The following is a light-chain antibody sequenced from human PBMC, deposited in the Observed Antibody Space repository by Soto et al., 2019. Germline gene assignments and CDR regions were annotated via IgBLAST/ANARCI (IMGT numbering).Light chain of an antibody. V-gene: IGLV2-23*01. J-gene: IGLJ2*01. CDR1: GRDVGSYNL. CDR3: SSHAGTVV. Sequence: QSALTQPASVSGSPGQSITISCTGTGRDVGSYNLVSWYQHHPGKAPKLIIYEGNNRPSGISNRFSGSKSGNTASLTISGLQAEDEADYYCSSHAGTVVFGGGTKLTVL. CDR2: EGN.